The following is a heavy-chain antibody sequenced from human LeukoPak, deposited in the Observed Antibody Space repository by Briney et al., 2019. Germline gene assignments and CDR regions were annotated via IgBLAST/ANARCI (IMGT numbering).Heavy chain of an antibody. CDR2: MNPNSGST. D-gene: IGHD2-15*01. J-gene: IGHJ5*02. V-gene: IGHV1-8*01. CDR1: GYTFTSYD. Sequence: ASVKVSCKASGYTFTSYDINWVRQAPGQGLEWMGWMNPNSGSTSYAQKFQGRVTMTRDTSTSTVYMELSSLRSEDTAVYYCARDLAGSGEAPWGQGTLVTVSS. CDR3: ARDLAGSGEAP.